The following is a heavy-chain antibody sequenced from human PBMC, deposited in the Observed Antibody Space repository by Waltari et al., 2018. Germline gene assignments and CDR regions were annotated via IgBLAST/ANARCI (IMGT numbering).Heavy chain of an antibody. J-gene: IGHJ4*02. CDR1: GFGFRDFS. D-gene: IGHD7-27*01. Sequence: EVHLVESGGGLVKPGGSLRLSCAAPGFGFRDFSMTWVRQAPGKGLEWVSSISSSSGYTHYADSVKGRFTISRDNAKNSLYLQMNSLRAEDTAVYYCATGGWGFYLDYWGQGTLVTVSS. CDR3: ATGGWGFYLDY. CDR2: ISSSSGYT. V-gene: IGHV3-21*01.